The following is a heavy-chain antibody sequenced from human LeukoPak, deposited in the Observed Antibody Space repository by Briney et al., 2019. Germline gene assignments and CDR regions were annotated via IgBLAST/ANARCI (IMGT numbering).Heavy chain of an antibody. CDR1: GFTVSSNH. Sequence: GGSLRLSCAASGFTVSSNHMSWGRQPPGEGLEWGSVIYSGGSTSYYDSVKGRFTISRDNSKNTLYLQMSSLRAQETGVYISARHSSSWYAFDYWGQGTLVTVSS. V-gene: IGHV3-53*01. D-gene: IGHD6-13*01. CDR3: ARHSSSWYAFDY. CDR2: IYSGGST. J-gene: IGHJ4*02.